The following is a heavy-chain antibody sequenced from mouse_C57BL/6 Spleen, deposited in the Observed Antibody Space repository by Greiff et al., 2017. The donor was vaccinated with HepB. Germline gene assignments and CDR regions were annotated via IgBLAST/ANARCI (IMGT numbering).Heavy chain of an antibody. V-gene: IGHV5-17*01. CDR1: GFTFRDYG. CDR2: ISSGSSTI. Sequence: EVHLVESGGGLVKPGGSLKLSCAASGFTFRDYGMHWVRQAPEKGLEWVAYISSGSSTIYYADTVKGRFTISRDNAKNTLFLQMTSLRSEDTAMYYCARLIWPYWYFDVWGTGTTVTVSS. D-gene: IGHD2-1*01. CDR3: ARLIWPYWYFDV. J-gene: IGHJ1*03.